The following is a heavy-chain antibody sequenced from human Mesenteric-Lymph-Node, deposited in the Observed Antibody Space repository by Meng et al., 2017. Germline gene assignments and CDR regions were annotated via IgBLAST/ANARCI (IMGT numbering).Heavy chain of an antibody. CDR2: ISPSGTDI. D-gene: IGHD2-2*01. Sequence: VQLVESGGGLVQPGGSLRLSCAASGFTFTDVYMTWIRQAPGRGLEWLSYISPSGTDISYADSVKGRFIISRDNAKNSVYLQMNSLRAEDTAVYYCARTARVPSSWGQGALVTVSS. J-gene: IGHJ5*02. V-gene: IGHV3-11*01. CDR3: ARTARVPSS. CDR1: GFTFTDVY.